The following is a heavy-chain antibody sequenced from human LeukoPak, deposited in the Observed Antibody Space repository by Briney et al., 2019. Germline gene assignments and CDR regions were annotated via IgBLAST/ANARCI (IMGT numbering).Heavy chain of an antibody. Sequence: ASVKVSCKASGYTFTSHGISWVRQAPGQGLEWMGWINTNTGNPTYAQGFTGRFVFSLDTSVSTAYLQISSLKAEDTAVYYCASRRRFGTLDYWGQGTLVTVSS. CDR3: ASRRRFGTLDY. CDR2: INTNTGNP. CDR1: GYTFTSHG. V-gene: IGHV7-4-1*02. D-gene: IGHD3-10*01. J-gene: IGHJ4*02.